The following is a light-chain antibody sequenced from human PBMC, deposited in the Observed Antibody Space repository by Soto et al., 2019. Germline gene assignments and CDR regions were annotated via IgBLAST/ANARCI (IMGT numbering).Light chain of an antibody. V-gene: IGLV2-14*03. CDR3: SSYTTDTTLV. CDR1: TTDIGGYNY. J-gene: IGLJ2*01. CDR2: GVS. Sequence: QSVLTQPASVSGSLGQSITISCTGTTTDIGGYNYVSWYQQHPGKVPKLMIYGVSNRPSGISHRFSASKSGNAASLTISGLQAEDEADYYCSSYTTDTTLVFGGGTKLTVL.